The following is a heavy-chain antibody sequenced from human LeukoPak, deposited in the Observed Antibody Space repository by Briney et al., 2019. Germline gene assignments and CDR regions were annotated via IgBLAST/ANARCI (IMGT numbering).Heavy chain of an antibody. CDR1: GYSVTSYW. D-gene: IGHD6-13*01. CDR2: IYPGDSDT. V-gene: IGHV5-51*01. Sequence: GESLKISCKGSGYSVTSYWIGWVRQMPGKGLELMGIIYPGDSDTRYSPSFQGQVTISADKSINTAYLQWSSLKASDTAMYYCARRWSLSFDYWGQGTLVTVSS. J-gene: IGHJ4*02. CDR3: ARRWSLSFDY.